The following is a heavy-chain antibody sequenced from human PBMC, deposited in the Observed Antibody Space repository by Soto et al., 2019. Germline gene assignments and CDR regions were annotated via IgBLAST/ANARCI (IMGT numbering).Heavy chain of an antibody. J-gene: IGHJ5*02. CDR2: IYDSGST. D-gene: IGHD1-1*01. CDR1: GDSLKNHY. V-gene: IGHV4-59*11. CDR3: VRDGTKTLRDWFDP. Sequence: SETLSLTCSVSGDSLKNHYWAWIRHSPGKGLEWIGNIYDSGSTNYSPALKSRVSMSVDTSKNLFSLKMNSVTAADTAVYYCVRDGTKTLRDWFDPWGQGISVTVS.